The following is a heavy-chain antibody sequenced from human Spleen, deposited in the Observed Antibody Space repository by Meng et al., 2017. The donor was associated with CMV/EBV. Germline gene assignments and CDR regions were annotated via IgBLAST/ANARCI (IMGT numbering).Heavy chain of an antibody. J-gene: IGHJ6*02. CDR2: INSDGSST. CDR3: ARDANWGSGGNYYYYGMDV. Sequence: GESLKISCAASGFTFSSYWMHWVRQAPGKGLVWVSRINSDGSSTSYADSVKGRFTISRDNAKNTLYLQMNSLRAEDTAVYYCARDANWGSGGNYYYYGMDVWGQGTTVTVSS. D-gene: IGHD7-27*01. V-gene: IGHV3-74*01. CDR1: GFTFSSYW.